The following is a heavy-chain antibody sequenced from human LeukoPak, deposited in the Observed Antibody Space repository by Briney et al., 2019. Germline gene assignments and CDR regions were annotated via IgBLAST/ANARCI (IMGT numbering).Heavy chain of an antibody. Sequence: PGGSLRLSCAASGFTVSSNYMSWVRQAPGKGLEWVSVIYSGGSTYYADSVKGRFTISRDNSKNTLYLQMNSLRAEDTAVYYCARVDSSDAFDIWGQGTMVTVSS. CDR1: GFTVSSNY. D-gene: IGHD3-22*01. CDR3: ARVDSSDAFDI. CDR2: IYSGGST. V-gene: IGHV3-66*01. J-gene: IGHJ3*02.